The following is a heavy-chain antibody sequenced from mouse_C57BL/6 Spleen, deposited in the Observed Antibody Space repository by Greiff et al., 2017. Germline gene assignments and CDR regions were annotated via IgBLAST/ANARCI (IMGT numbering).Heavy chain of an antibody. Sequence: VQLQQPGAELVRPGSSVKLSCKASGYTFTSYWMHWVKQRPIQGLEWIGNIDPSDSETHYNQKFKDKATLTVDKSSSTAYMQLSSLTSEDSAVYYCARRLRYEEEYFDYWGQGTTLTVSS. D-gene: IGHD1-1*01. V-gene: IGHV1-52*01. CDR2: IDPSDSET. CDR3: ARRLRYEEEYFDY. CDR1: GYTFTSYW. J-gene: IGHJ2*01.